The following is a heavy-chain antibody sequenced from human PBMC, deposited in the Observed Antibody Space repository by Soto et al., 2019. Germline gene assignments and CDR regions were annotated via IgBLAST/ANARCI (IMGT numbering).Heavy chain of an antibody. CDR3: AREIAARPEYNWFDP. D-gene: IGHD6-6*01. J-gene: IGHJ5*02. V-gene: IGHV3-21*01. CDR2: ISSSSSYI. Sequence: GGSLRLSCAASGFTFSSYSMNWVRQAPGKGLEWVSSISSSSSYIYYADSVKGRFTISRDNAKNSLYLQMTSLRAEDTAVYYCAREIAARPEYNWFDPWGQGTLVTVSS. CDR1: GFTFSSYS.